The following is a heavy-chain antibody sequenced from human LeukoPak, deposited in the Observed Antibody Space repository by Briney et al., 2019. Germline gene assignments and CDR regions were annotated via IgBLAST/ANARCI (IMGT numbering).Heavy chain of an antibody. D-gene: IGHD3-3*01. CDR3: ARKRRRGYYLNSAFDM. CDR1: DESFSTYY. CDR2: ISHRGTS. J-gene: IGHJ3*02. Sequence: SETLSLTCDVNDESFSTYYWSWIRQSPGKGLEWIAEISHRGTSTYNPSLQSRVTVSVDASKNHFSLRVKSVIAADTAIYYCARKRRRGYYLNSAFDMWGQGTMVIVSS. V-gene: IGHV4-34*01.